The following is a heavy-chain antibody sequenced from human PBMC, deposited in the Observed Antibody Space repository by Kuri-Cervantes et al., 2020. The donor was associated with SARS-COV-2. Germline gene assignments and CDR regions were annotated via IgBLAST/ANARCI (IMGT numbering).Heavy chain of an antibody. J-gene: IGHJ4*02. CDR2: ISSSGSTI. Sequence: GGSLRLSCAASGFTFSDYYMSRIRQAPGKGLEWVSYISSSGSTIYYADSVKGRFTTSRDNAKNSLYLQMNSLRAEDTAVYYCARGPTMVRGFTHGPLDYWGQGTLVTVSS. CDR3: ARGPTMVRGFTHGPLDY. V-gene: IGHV3-11*04. D-gene: IGHD3-10*01. CDR1: GFTFSDYY.